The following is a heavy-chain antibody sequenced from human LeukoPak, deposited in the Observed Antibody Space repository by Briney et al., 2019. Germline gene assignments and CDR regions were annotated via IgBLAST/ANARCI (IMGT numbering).Heavy chain of an antibody. CDR3: AKGVVPAAIKTLRTSLDY. CDR1: GFTFSSYA. V-gene: IGHV3-23*01. Sequence: GGSLRLSCAASGFTFSSYAMSWVRQAPGKGLEWVSAISGSGGSTYYADSVKGRFTISRDNSKNTLYLQMSSLRAEDTAVYYCAKGVVPAAIKTLRTSLDYWGQGTLVTVSS. D-gene: IGHD2-2*01. J-gene: IGHJ4*02. CDR2: ISGSGGST.